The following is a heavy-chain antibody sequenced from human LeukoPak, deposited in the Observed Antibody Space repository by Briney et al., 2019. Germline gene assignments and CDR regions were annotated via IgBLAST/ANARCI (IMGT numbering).Heavy chain of an antibody. V-gene: IGHV3-23*01. J-gene: IGHJ6*03. D-gene: IGHD2-2*02. CDR1: GLTFSTYA. Sequence: PGGSLRLSCAASGLTFSTYAMSWVRQAPGKGLEWVSLITSSGSNTYYADSVKGRFTISRDNSKNTLYLQMNSLRAEDTAVYYCARDRAQAVGYCSSTSCYRDATPRYYMDVWGKGTTVTVSS. CDR3: ARDRAQAVGYCSSTSCYRDATPRYYMDV. CDR2: ITSSGSNT.